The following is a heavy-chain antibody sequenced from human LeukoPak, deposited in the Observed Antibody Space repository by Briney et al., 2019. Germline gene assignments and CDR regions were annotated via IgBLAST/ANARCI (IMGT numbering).Heavy chain of an antibody. CDR3: VRGTVYSYGFFDY. V-gene: IGHV5-51*01. D-gene: IGHD5-18*01. CDR1: GYSFTSYW. CDR2: IYPGDSDT. J-gene: IGHJ4*01. Sequence: GESLKISCKGSGYSFTSYWIGWVRQMPGKGLEWMGIIYPGDSDTRYSPSFQGQVTISAHKSISTAYLQWSSLRSDDAAVYYCVRGTVYSYGFFDYWGHGTLVTVSS.